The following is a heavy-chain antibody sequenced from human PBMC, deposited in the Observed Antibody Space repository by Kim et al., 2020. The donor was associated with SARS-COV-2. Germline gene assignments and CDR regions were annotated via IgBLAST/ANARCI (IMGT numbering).Heavy chain of an antibody. V-gene: IGHV3-30*02. CDR2: K. D-gene: IGHD2-2*02. CDR3: AKDLFDTSAGC. Sequence: KYYADSVKGRFTISRDNSKNTLYLQMNSLRAEDTAVYYCAKDLFDTSAGCWGQGTLVTVSS. J-gene: IGHJ4*02.